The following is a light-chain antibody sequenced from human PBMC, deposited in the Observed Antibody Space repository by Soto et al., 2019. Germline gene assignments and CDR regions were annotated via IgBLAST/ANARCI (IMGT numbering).Light chain of an antibody. CDR2: AAS. CDR1: QSISSN. Sequence: EIVLTQSPATLSVSPGERATLSCRASQSISSNLAWYQQKPGQAPRLLIYAASARATGIPARFSGSGSGTEFTLTISTLQSEYLAVSYCQQYNNWPPWTFGQGTKVEIK. V-gene: IGKV3-15*01. CDR3: QQYNNWPPWT. J-gene: IGKJ1*01.